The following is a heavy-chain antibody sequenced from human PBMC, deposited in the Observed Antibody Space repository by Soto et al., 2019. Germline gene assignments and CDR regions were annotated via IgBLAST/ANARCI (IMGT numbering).Heavy chain of an antibody. V-gene: IGHV1-46*01. J-gene: IGHJ6*02. CDR2: LNPAGGRT. CDR1: GYPFTSYH. Sequence: QVQLVQSGAELKKPGASVKVSCKASGYPFTSYHMHWLRQAPGQGLEWMGVLNPAGGRTTYAQNFQCRVTMTRDTSTSTVYVQVTSLRSGDPAVYYCAREIVVVTGDHSNFHPGLDVWCQGNTVTVSS. D-gene: IGHD2-2*01. CDR3: AREIVVVTGDHSNFHPGLDV.